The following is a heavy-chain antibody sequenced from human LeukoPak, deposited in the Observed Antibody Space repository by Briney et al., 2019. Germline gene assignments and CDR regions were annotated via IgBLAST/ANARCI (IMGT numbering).Heavy chain of an antibody. Sequence: ASVKVSCKASGYTFTSYGISWVRQAPGQGLEWMGWISAYNGNTNYAQKLQGRVTMTTDTSTSTAYMELRSLRSDDTAVYYCARSRTFKKYYYDSSGIDAFDIWGQGTMVTVSS. CDR1: GYTFTSYG. CDR3: ARSRTFKKYYYDSSGIDAFDI. V-gene: IGHV1-18*01. D-gene: IGHD3-22*01. J-gene: IGHJ3*02. CDR2: ISAYNGNT.